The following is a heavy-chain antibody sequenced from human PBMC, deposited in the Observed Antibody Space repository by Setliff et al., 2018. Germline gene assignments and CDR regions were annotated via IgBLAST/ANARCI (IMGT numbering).Heavy chain of an antibody. CDR2: VYSDGET. Sequence: SETLSLTCTVSGGFIYDHYWTWIRQPAGKGLQWIGRVYSDGETDYSPSLKSRVAISADTSRIQFSLKLRSVTAADTAVYYCARDPGFRSGTWSLDLWGQGTQVTVSS. J-gene: IGHJ5*02. CDR3: ARDPGFRSGTWSLDL. V-gene: IGHV4-4*07. D-gene: IGHD3-10*01. CDR1: GGFIYDHY.